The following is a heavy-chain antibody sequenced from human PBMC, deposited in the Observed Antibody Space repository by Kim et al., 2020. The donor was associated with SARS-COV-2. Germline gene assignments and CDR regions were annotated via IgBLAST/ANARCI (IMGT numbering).Heavy chain of an antibody. V-gene: IGHV4-39*07. CDR3: ARYSYSDCSLSF. D-gene: IGHD2-21*02. CDR2: VSYSGAT. Sequence: SETLSLTCSVSGGSISSSVYLWAWIRQSPEMGLEWLAIVSYSGATYYNPSPKSRGTISRDTSKYQFSLRLNSATAADSSVYFCARYSYSDCSLSFWGQGT. CDR1: GGSISSSVYL. J-gene: IGHJ1*01.